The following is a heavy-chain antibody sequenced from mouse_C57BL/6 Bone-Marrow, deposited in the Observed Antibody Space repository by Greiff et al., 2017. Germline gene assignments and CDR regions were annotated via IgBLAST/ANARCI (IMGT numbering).Heavy chain of an antibody. CDR3: ASPITTVGATPFAY. Sequence: DVKLQESVAELVRPGASVELSCTASGFNIKNTYMHWVKQRPEQGLEWIGRIDPANGNTKYAPKFQGKATITADTSSNTAYLQLSSLTSEDTAIYYCASPITTVGATPFAYWGQGTLVTVSA. V-gene: IGHV14-3*01. D-gene: IGHD1-1*01. J-gene: IGHJ3*01. CDR1: GFNIKNTY. CDR2: IDPANGNT.